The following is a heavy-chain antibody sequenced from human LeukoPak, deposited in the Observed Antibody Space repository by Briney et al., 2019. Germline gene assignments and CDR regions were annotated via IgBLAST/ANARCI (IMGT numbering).Heavy chain of an antibody. D-gene: IGHD6-6*01. Sequence: ASVKVSCKASGGTFSSYAISWVRQAPGQGLEWMGGIIPIFGTANYAQKFQGRVTITTDESTSIAYMELSSLRSEDTAVYYCARDRVSSSPYYYYMDVWGKGTTVTVSS. CDR3: ARDRVSSSPYYYYMDV. J-gene: IGHJ6*03. CDR1: GGTFSSYA. CDR2: IIPIFGTA. V-gene: IGHV1-69*05.